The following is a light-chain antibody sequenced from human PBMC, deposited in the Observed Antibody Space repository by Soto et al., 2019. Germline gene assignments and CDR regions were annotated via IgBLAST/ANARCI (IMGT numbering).Light chain of an antibody. CDR3: CSFAGTGTFGGYV. V-gene: IGLV2-23*03. J-gene: IGLJ1*01. CDR1: TSDVGSYHL. CDR2: EGT. Sequence: QSVLAQPASVSGSPGQSVTISCTGTTSDVGSYHLVSWYQQHPGKAPKLMIYEGTKRPSGVSNRFSGSKSGITASLTISGLQPEDDADYYCCSFAGTGTFGGYVFGTGTKVTVL.